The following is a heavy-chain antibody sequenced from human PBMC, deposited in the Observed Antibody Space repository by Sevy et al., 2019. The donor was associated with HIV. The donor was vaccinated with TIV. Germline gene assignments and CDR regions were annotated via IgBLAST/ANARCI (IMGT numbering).Heavy chain of an antibody. J-gene: IGHJ3*02. CDR1: GFTFSSYS. Sequence: GGSLRLSCAASGFTFSSYSMNWVRQAPGKGLEGASSISGISNYIYYPDSMKGRFTVSRDNARNSLYLQMNCLRAEDTAVYYCARNNCSITNCYMGDVFDIWGQGTMVTVSS. CDR3: ARNNCSITNCYMGDVFDI. D-gene: IGHD2-2*02. V-gene: IGHV3-21*01. CDR2: ISGISNYI.